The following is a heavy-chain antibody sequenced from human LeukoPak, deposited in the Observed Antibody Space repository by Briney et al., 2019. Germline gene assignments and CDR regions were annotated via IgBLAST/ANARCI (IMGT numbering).Heavy chain of an antibody. CDR2: VSGSGDNT. J-gene: IGHJ4*02. V-gene: IGHV3-23*01. D-gene: IGHD4/OR15-4a*01. CDR3: AKLHVLTTGYYFDY. CDR1: GFTFSSYA. Sequence: GGSLRPSCAASGFTFSSYAMSWVRQAPGKGLEWVSAVSGSGDNTYYADSVKGRFTISGDNSKNTLYLQMNSLRAEDTAVYYCAKLHVLTTGYYFDYWGQGTLVTVSS.